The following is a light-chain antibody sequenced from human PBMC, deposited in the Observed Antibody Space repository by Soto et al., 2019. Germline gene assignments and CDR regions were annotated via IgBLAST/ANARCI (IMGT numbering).Light chain of an antibody. Sequence: EIVMTQSPGTLSVSPGERATLSCRASQSVSSNLAWYRQKPGQAPRLLIYGASTRDTGIPARFSGSGSGTEFTLTISSLQSEDFAVYYCQQYINWPRTFGQGTKVEV. CDR2: GAS. J-gene: IGKJ1*01. V-gene: IGKV3-15*01. CDR3: QQYINWPRT. CDR1: QSVSSN.